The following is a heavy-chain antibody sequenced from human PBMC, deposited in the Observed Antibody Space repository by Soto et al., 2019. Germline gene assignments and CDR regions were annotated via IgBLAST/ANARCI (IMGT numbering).Heavy chain of an antibody. J-gene: IGHJ6*03. D-gene: IGHD6-6*01. CDR2: ISWSGGGA. Sequence: EVQLLESGGGLVQPGGSLRLSCAASGFSFSSYAMSWVRQAPGKGLEWVSAISWSGGGAYYADSVKGRFTFSRDNSKDTLYLQMNSLRVEDAAVYYCAKQGAAQGYVDVWGKGTTVTVSS. V-gene: IGHV3-23*01. CDR1: GFSFSSYA. CDR3: AKQGAAQGYVDV.